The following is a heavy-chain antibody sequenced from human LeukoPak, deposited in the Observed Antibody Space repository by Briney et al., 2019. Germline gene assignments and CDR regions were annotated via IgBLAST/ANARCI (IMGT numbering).Heavy chain of an antibody. Sequence: GESLEISCKGSGYRFTTYWIGWVRQMPGKGLEWMGIIYPGDSDTRYSPSFQGQVTISADKSISSAYLQWSSLKASDTAMYYCARRVVGTTTHSFDIWGQGTMVTVSS. CDR1: GYRFTTYW. CDR2: IYPGDSDT. V-gene: IGHV5-51*01. D-gene: IGHD1-26*01. J-gene: IGHJ3*02. CDR3: ARRVVGTTTHSFDI.